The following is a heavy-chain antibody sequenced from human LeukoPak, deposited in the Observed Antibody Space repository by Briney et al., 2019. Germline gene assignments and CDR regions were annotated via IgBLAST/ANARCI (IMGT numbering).Heavy chain of an antibody. V-gene: IGHV3-21*01. CDR2: ISSSSSYI. Sequence: PGGSLRLSCAASGFTFSSYSMNWVRQAPGKGLEWVSSISSSSSYIYYADSVKGRFTISRDNAKDSLYLQMNSLRAEDTAVYYRARSSLSIAAAATDYWGQGTLVTVSS. D-gene: IGHD6-13*01. CDR3: ARSSLSIAAAATDY. CDR1: GFTFSSYS. J-gene: IGHJ4*02.